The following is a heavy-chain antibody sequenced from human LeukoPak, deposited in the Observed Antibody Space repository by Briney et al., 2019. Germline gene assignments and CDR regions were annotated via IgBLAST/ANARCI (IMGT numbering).Heavy chain of an antibody. D-gene: IGHD7-27*01. CDR1: GFTFSSYS. V-gene: IGHV3-21*01. J-gene: IGHJ4*02. CDR2: ISSSSNYI. Sequence: GGSLRLSCAASGFTFSSYSMNWVRQAPGEGLEWVSSISSSSNYIYYADSVKGRFTISRDNAKNSLYLQMNSLRAEDTAVYYCARDTLGIPTDWGQGTLVTVSS. CDR3: ARDTLGIPTD.